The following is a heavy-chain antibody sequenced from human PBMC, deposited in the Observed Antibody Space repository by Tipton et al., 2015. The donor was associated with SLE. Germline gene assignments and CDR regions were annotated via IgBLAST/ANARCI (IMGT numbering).Heavy chain of an antibody. Sequence: GSLRLSCAASGFTFNNYWMHWFRQVPGKGLEWVSRIDHDGSGTSYADSVEDRFTISRDNTKKTLYLQMNSLRAEDTAVYCCARAVADWGWLVVYWGRGTQVTVSS. D-gene: IGHD6-19*01. CDR1: GFTFNNYW. V-gene: IGHV3-74*01. J-gene: IGHJ4*02. CDR2: IDHDGSGT. CDR3: ARAVADWGWLVVY.